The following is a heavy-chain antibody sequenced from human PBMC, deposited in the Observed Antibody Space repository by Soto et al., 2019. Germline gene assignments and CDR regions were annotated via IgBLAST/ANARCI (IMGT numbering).Heavy chain of an antibody. V-gene: IGHV3-30-3*01. CDR3: AAKPEGGSEQLVAYNWFDP. J-gene: IGHJ5*02. D-gene: IGHD6-6*01. Sequence: PGGSLRLSCAASGFTFSSYAMHWVRQAPGKGLEWVAVISYDGSNKYYADSVKGRFTISRDNSKNTLYLQMNSLRAEDTAVYYCAAKPEGGSEQLVAYNWFDPWGQGTLVTVSS. CDR2: ISYDGSNK. CDR1: GFTFSSYA.